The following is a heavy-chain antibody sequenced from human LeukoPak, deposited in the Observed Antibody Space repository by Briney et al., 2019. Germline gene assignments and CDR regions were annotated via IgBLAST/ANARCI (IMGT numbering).Heavy chain of an antibody. CDR1: GFTFSSYA. CDR2: ITGSGGST. J-gene: IGHJ4*02. D-gene: IGHD6-13*01. CDR3: AMYSSSWYYFDY. V-gene: IGHV3-23*01. Sequence: GGSLRLSCAASGFTFSSYAMTWVRQAPRKGLEWVSDITGSGGSTYYADSVKGRFTISRDNSKNTLYLQMNSLRAEDTAIYYCAMYSSSWYYFDYWGQGTLVTVSS.